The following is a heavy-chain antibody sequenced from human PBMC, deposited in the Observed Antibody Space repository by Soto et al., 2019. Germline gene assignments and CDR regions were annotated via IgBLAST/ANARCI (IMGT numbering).Heavy chain of an antibody. V-gene: IGHV5-51*01. Sequence: EASVKVSCKASGYTFTGYYMHWVRQMPGKGLEWMGIIYPGDSDTRYSPSFQGQVTISADKSISTAYLQWSSLKASDTAMYYCARQRTTVTTRGSFYYYGMDVWGQGTTVTVSS. CDR3: ARQRTTVTTRGSFYYYGMDV. D-gene: IGHD4-4*01. CDR2: IYPGDSDT. CDR1: GYTFTGYY. J-gene: IGHJ6*02.